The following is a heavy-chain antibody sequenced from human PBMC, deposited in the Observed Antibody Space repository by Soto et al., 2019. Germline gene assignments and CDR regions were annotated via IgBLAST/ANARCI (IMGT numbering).Heavy chain of an antibody. Sequence: EVQLVESGGGLVKPGGSLRLSCAASGFTFSSYSLNWVRRAPGKGLEWVSSITSTGTYIYYADSVKGRFTIYRDSAKNSLYLQMTSLRADDTAVYYCARGGTNAWYYFDYWGQGTLVTVSS. V-gene: IGHV3-21*01. CDR2: ITSTGTYI. CDR3: ARGGTNAWYYFDY. CDR1: GFTFSSYS. J-gene: IGHJ4*02. D-gene: IGHD2-2*01.